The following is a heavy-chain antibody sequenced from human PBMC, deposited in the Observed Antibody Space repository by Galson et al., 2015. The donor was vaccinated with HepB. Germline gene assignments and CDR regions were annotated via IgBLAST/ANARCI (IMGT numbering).Heavy chain of an antibody. CDR3: AKTPPQSYYDFWNGENMQIEF. CDR1: GFAFRSYA. Sequence: SLRLSCAASGFAFRSYAMHWVRQAPGKGLEWVAVISYAGGNEYYADSVKGRFTISRDNSNNTLYLQVNRLRAEDTALYYCAKTPPQSYYDFWNGENMQIEFWGQGTLVTVSS. J-gene: IGHJ4*02. V-gene: IGHV3-30*18. D-gene: IGHD3/OR15-3a*01. CDR2: ISYAGGNE.